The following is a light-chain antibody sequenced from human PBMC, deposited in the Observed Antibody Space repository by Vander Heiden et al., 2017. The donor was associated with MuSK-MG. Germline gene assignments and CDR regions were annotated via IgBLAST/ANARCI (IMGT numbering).Light chain of an antibody. CDR1: SSEVGCYNY. Sequence: QSALTQPASVSGPPGQSITLACTGTSSEVGCYNYVSWYQQHPGKAPKLMIYDVSNRPSGVSNRFSGSKSGNTASLTISGLQAEDEADYYCSSYTSSSTPWVFGGGTKLTVL. CDR3: SSYTSSSTPWV. CDR2: DVS. J-gene: IGLJ3*02. V-gene: IGLV2-14*03.